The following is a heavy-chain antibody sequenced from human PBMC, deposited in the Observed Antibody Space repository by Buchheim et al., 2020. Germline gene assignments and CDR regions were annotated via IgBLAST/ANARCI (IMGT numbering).Heavy chain of an antibody. D-gene: IGHD3-22*01. CDR1: GFTFSSYG. CDR2: ISYDGSNK. CDR3: AKEGNYYDSSGYYYGWFDP. Sequence: QVQLVESGGGVVQPGRSLRLSCAASGFTFSSYGMHWVRQAPGKGLEWVAVISYDGSNKYYADSVKGRFNISRDNSKNKMYLQMNSLRAEDTAVYYCAKEGNYYDSSGYYYGWFDPWGQGTL. J-gene: IGHJ5*02. V-gene: IGHV3-30*18.